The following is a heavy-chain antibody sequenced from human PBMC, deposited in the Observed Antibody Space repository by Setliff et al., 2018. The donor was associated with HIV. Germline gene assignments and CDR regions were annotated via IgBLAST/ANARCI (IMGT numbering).Heavy chain of an antibody. J-gene: IGHJ5*02. CDR3: ARSTVGAGTSFP. CDR1: YGSISGHY. V-gene: IGHV4-59*11. Sequence: SETLSLTCTVSYGSISGHYWTWIRQPPGKGLEWIGYIHHSGGTQYNPSLMSRLTMSVDSSKNQFSLSRSSVTAADTAIYYCARSTVGAGTSFPWGRGILVTVSS. CDR2: IHHSGGT. D-gene: IGHD1-26*01.